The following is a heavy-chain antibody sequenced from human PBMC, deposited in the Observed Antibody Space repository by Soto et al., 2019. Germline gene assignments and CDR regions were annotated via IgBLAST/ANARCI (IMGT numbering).Heavy chain of an antibody. D-gene: IGHD2-15*01. CDR1: GGSFSGYY. CDR3: ARERRVVVVAARNAFDI. J-gene: IGHJ3*02. Sequence: QVQLQQWGAGLLKPSETLSLTCAVYGGSFSGYYWSWIRQPPGKGLEWIGEINHSGSTNYNPSLKSRVTISVETSQNQFSLKLSSVTAADTAVYYCARERRVVVVAARNAFDIWGQGTMVTVSS. V-gene: IGHV4-34*01. CDR2: INHSGST.